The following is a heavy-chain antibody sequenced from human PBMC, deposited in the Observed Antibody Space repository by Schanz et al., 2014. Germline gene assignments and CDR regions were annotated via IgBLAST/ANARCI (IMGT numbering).Heavy chain of an antibody. V-gene: IGHV1-69*02. CDR2: IIPITGIT. CDR3: ARTGYDPSLTH. CDR1: GDTFRSYT. D-gene: IGHD5-12*01. J-gene: IGHJ4*02. Sequence: QVQLVQSGAEVKKPGSSVKVSCKASGDTFRSYTINWVRHAPGQGLEWMGRIIPITGITNYAQKFQGRVTFTADKSTSTAFLEVNSLRSGDTAVYYCARTGYDPSLTHWGQGTLVTVSS.